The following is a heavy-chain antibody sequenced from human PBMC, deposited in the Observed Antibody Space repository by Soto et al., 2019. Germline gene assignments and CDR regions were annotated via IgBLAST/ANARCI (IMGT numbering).Heavy chain of an antibody. CDR1: GDSISSYY. CDR3: ARGVRMVRGIIIGVFFDE. D-gene: IGHD3-10*01. J-gene: IGHJ1*01. CDR2: LYYGRSA. V-gene: IGHV4-59*12. Sequence: SETLSLTCAVSGDSISSYYCMWIRQPPGKGLESIGYLYYGRSANYNPSLKSRVTISVDRSKNQLSLSLRSMTAADTADYFCARGVRMVRGIIIGVFFDEWGQGTRVTVSS.